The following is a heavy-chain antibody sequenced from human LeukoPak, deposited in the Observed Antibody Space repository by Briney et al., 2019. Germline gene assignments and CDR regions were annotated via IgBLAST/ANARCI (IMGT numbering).Heavy chain of an antibody. D-gene: IGHD3-22*01. CDR3: ARRRRYYDSSGYYYAYFDY. Sequence: PSETLSLTCPVSSGSISSGSYYWSWIRQPAGKGLEWIGRIYTSGSTNYNPSLKSRVTISVDTSKNQFSLKLSSVTAADTAVYYCARRRRYYDSSGYYYAYFDYWGQGTLVTVSS. CDR2: IYTSGST. J-gene: IGHJ4*02. V-gene: IGHV4-61*02. CDR1: SGSISSGSYY.